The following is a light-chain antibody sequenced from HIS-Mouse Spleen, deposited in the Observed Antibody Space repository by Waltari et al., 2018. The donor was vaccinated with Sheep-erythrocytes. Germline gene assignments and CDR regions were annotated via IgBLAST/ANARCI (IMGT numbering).Light chain of an antibody. CDR3: CSYAGSSTPWV. Sequence: QSALTQPASVSGSPGQSITISCTGTSSDVGSYNLFSWYQQHPGKAPNLMTYGGSKRPSGVSNRSSGSKSGNTASLTISGLQAEDEADYYCCSYAGSSTPWVFGGGTKLTVL. CDR1: SSDVGSYNL. J-gene: IGLJ3*02. CDR2: GGS. V-gene: IGLV2-23*01.